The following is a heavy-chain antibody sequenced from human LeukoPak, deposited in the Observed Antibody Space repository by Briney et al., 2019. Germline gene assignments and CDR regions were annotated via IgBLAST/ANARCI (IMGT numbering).Heavy chain of an antibody. D-gene: IGHD4-17*01. CDR3: ARVADYGDYVGGDWIDP. CDR2: IYTSGST. J-gene: IGHJ5*02. Sequence: SETLSLTCTVSGGSISSYYWSWIRQPAGKGLEWIGRIYTSGSTNYNPSLKSRVTISVDTSKNHFSLKLSSVTAADTAVYYCARVADYGDYVGGDWIDPWGQGTLVTVSS. V-gene: IGHV4-4*07. CDR1: GGSISSYY.